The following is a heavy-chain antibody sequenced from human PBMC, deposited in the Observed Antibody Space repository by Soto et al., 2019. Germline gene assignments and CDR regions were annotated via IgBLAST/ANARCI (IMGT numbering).Heavy chain of an antibody. CDR3: ERHRSTYRDVVATAIPWYYYYGMDV. D-gene: IGHD2-21*02. Sequence: WESLKISCKGSGYSFTSYWIGWVRQMPGKGLEWMGIIYPSDSDTRYSPSFQGQVTISADKSISTAYLQWSSLKASDTAMYYCERHRSTYRDVVATAIPWYYYYGMDVWGQGTTVTVSS. J-gene: IGHJ6*02. CDR1: GYSFTSYW. CDR2: IYPSDSDT. V-gene: IGHV5-51*01.